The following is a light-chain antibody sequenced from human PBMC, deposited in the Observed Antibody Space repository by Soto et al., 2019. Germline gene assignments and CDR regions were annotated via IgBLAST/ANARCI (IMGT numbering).Light chain of an antibody. J-gene: IGKJ1*01. Sequence: EIVMTQSPATLSVSPGERATLSCRASQSVSSNLAWYQQKPGQAPRLLIYGASTRATGIPARFSGSGSGTEFTLTISSLQSEDFAVCYCQQYNNWPRTSGQGT. CDR1: QSVSSN. V-gene: IGKV3-15*01. CDR2: GAS. CDR3: QQYNNWPRT.